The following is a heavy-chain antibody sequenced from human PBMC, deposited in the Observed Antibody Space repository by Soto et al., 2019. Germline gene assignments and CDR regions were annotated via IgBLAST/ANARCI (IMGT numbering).Heavy chain of an antibody. V-gene: IGHV4-34*01. J-gene: IGHJ1*01. D-gene: IGHD3-10*01. CDR3: ARAKTVLLWFGEYQYFQH. Sequence: QVQLQQWGAGLLKPSETLSLTCAVYGGSFSGYYWSWIRQPPGKGLEWIGEINHSGSTNYNPSLRTRVTISLDSSKKQFDPKLSSGLAADTAVYYCARAKTVLLWFGEYQYFQHWGQGTLVTVSS. CDR2: INHSGST. CDR1: GGSFSGYY.